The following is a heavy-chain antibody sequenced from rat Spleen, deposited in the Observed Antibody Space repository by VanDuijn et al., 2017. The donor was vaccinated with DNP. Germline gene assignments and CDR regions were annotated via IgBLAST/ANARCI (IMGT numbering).Heavy chain of an antibody. CDR1: GFPFSDDD. CDR2: LSSTGVVT. D-gene: IGHD1-11*01. J-gene: IGHJ2*01. V-gene: IGHV5S13*01. Sequence: EVQLVESGGGLVQPGRSLKLSCAASGFPFSDDDMAWVRQAPMKGLEWVAALSSTGVVTYYRNSVRGRFTVSRDNRKNILYLQMDSLRSEDTATYYCTKRWYGSFDYWGQGVMVTVSP. CDR3: TKRWYGSFDY.